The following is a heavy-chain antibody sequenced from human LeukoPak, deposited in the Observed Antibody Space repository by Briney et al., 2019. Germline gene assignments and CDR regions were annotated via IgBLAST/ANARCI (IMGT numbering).Heavy chain of an antibody. CDR3: ARDIGGYHDY. Sequence: GGSLRLSCAASGFTVSSTYMSWVRQAPGKGLEWVSVIYSGGNTYYADSVKGRFSISRDNSKNTLFLQMNSLRAEDTAIYYCARDIGGYHDYWGQGTLVTVSS. V-gene: IGHV3-53*01. CDR1: GFTVSSTY. CDR2: IYSGGNT. J-gene: IGHJ4*02. D-gene: IGHD3-22*01.